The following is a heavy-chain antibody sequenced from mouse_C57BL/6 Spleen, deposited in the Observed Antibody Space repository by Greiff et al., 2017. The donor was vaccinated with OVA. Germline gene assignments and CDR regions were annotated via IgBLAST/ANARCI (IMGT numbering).Heavy chain of an antibody. Sequence: VQLQQSGAELVKPGASVKISCKASGYAFSSYWMNWVKQRPGKGLEWIGPIYPGDGDTNYNGKFKGKATLTADKSSSTAYMQLSSLTSEDYAVYCCGGADYGSRGDIDDWGKGTTVTVSS. CDR1: GYAFSSYW. CDR2: IYPGDGDT. D-gene: IGHD1-1*01. CDR3: GGADYGSRGDIDD. J-gene: IGHJ1*03. V-gene: IGHV1-80*01.